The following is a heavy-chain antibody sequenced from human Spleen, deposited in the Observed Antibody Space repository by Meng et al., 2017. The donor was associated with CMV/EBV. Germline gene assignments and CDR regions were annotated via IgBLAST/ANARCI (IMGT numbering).Heavy chain of an antibody. CDR3: AYDSSGYKYYFDY. V-gene: IGHV4-39*01. CDR1: GGSISSSSYY. J-gene: IGHJ4*02. D-gene: IGHD3-22*01. Sequence: SETLSLTCTVSGGSISSSSYYWGWIRQPPGKGLEWIGSISYSGFTYYNPSLKSRVTISVDTSKNQFSLKLSSVTAADTAVYYCAYDSSGYKYYFDYWGQGTLVTVSS. CDR2: ISYSGFT.